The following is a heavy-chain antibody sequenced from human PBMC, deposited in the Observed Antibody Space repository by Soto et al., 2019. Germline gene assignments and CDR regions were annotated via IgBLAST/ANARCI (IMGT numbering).Heavy chain of an antibody. CDR1: GYTFTSYA. D-gene: IGHD2-15*01. CDR2: INAGNGNT. V-gene: IGHV1-3*01. J-gene: IGHJ4*02. CDR3: ARELDCSGGSCYSRYGLD. Sequence: GASVKVSCKASGYTFTSYAMHWVRQAPGQRLEWMGWINAGNGNTKYSQKFRGRVTITRDTSASTAYMELSSLRSEDTAVYYCARELDCSGGSCYSRYGLDWGQGTLVTVSS.